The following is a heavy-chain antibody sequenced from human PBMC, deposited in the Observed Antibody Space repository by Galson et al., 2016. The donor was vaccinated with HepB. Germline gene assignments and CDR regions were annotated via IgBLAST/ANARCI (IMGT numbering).Heavy chain of an antibody. CDR2: IYSGGST. CDR1: GLIVSTNY. D-gene: IGHD2-2*01. J-gene: IGHJ4*02. Sequence: SLRLSCAGSGLIVSTNYMNWVRQAPGKGLEWVSVIYSGGSTYYADSVKGRFTISRDNAKNSLYLQMNSLRAEDTALYYCAKDKQLLWSGGIDYWGQGTLVTVSS. V-gene: IGHV3-53*05. CDR3: AKDKQLLWSGGIDY.